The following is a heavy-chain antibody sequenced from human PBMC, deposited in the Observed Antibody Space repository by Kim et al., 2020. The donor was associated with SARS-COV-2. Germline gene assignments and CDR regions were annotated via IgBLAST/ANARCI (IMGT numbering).Heavy chain of an antibody. Sequence: GGSLRLSCGASGFTLSDYAMSWVRQAPGKGLQWVSTVSSGATSTYYADSVKGRFTISRDNSKKTLYMPMNSLRAEDTALYYCVKGGGSIYRYFDYWGQGTLFTVSS. CDR2: VSSGATST. CDR3: VKGGGSIYRYFDY. V-gene: IGHV3-23*01. J-gene: IGHJ4*02. CDR1: GFTLSDYA.